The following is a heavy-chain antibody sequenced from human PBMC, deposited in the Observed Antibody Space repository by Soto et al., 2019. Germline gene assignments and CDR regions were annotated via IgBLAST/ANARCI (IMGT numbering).Heavy chain of an antibody. CDR3: ARDYCSGTTCYEFDY. D-gene: IGHD2-2*01. CDR2: IIPIFGTA. V-gene: IGHV1-69*13. CDR1: GGTFSSYA. J-gene: IGHJ4*02. Sequence: ASVKVSCKASGGTFSSYAISWVRQAPGQGLEWMGGIIPIFGTANYAQKFQGRVTITADESTSTAYMELSSLRSEDTAMYYCARDYCSGTTCYEFDYWGQGTQVTVS.